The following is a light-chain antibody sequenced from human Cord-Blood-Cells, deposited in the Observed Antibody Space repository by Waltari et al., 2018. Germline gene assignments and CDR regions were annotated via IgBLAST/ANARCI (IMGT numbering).Light chain of an antibody. V-gene: IGLV2-14*01. J-gene: IGLJ2*01. Sequence: QSALTQPASVSGSPGQSTTIPCTGTSSDVGGYTYVSWYQQHPGKAPNLMIYDVSKRPSGVSNRFSGSKSGNTASLTISGLQAEDEADYYCSSYTSSSTVVFGGGTKLTVL. CDR1: SSDVGGYTY. CDR2: DVS. CDR3: SSYTSSSTVV.